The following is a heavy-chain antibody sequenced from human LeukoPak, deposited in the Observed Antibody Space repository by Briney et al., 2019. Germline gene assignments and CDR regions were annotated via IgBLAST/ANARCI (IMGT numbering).Heavy chain of an antibody. J-gene: IGHJ4*02. Sequence: GGSLRLSCAASGFTVSTNYMSWVRQAPGKGLEWVSVISSGGTPYYADSVKGRFTISRDSSENTLYLQMHSLRAEDTAVYYCARGGAGYAFDYWGQGTLVTVPS. V-gene: IGHV3-66*02. CDR2: ISSGGTP. CDR3: ARGGAGYAFDY. CDR1: GFTVSTNY. D-gene: IGHD5-12*01.